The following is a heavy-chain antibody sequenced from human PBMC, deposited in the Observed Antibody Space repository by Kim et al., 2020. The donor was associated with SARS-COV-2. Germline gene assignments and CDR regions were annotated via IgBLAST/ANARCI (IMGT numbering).Heavy chain of an antibody. CDR3: ASVDYYGSGCPPNAFDI. D-gene: IGHD3-10*01. Sequence: GESLKISCKGSGYSFTSYWISWVRQMPGKGLEWMGRIDPSDSYTNYSPSFQGHVTISADKSISTAYLQWSSLKASDTAMYYCASVDYYGSGCPPNAFDIWGQRTMVTVSS. CDR1: GYSFTSYW. V-gene: IGHV5-10-1*01. J-gene: IGHJ3*02. CDR2: IDPSDSYT.